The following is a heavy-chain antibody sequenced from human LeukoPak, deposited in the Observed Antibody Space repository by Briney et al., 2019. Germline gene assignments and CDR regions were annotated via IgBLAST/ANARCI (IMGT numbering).Heavy chain of an antibody. D-gene: IGHD5-12*01. Sequence: TGGALRLSCTAPGFTFRSYLMTSVRQAPGKGLEWVANIKPDGSEKNYVDSVKGRCTMSRDNAMNSLYLQMNSLRAEDTAVYYCARDRGNTGYDELDYWGQGTLVTVSS. CDR3: ARDRGNTGYDELDY. CDR1: GFTFRSYL. J-gene: IGHJ4*02. CDR2: IKPDGSEK. V-gene: IGHV3-7*03.